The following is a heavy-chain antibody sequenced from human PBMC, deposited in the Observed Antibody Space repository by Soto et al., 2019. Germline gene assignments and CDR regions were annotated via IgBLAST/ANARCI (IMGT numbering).Heavy chain of an antibody. CDR3: ARGGVIAAAGPQGYYYYYYYMDV. D-gene: IGHD6-13*01. CDR2: INHSGST. J-gene: IGHJ6*03. Sequence: PSETLSLTCGVYGGSFSGYYWSWIRQPPGKGLEWIGEINHSGSTNYNPSLKSRVTISVDTSKNQFSLKLSSVTAADTAVYYCARGGVIAAAGPQGYYYYYYYMDVWGKGTTVTVSS. CDR1: GGSFSGYY. V-gene: IGHV4-34*01.